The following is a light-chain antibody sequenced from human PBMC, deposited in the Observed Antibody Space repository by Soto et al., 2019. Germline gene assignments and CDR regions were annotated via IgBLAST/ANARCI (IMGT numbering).Light chain of an antibody. CDR1: QSVSSSY. V-gene: IGKV3-20*01. Sequence: EIVLTQSPGTLSLFPGERATLSCRASQSVSSSYLAWCQQKPGQAPRLLIYGASSRATGIPDRFSGSGSGTDFTLTISRLEPEDFAVYYCQQYGSSSYTFGQGTKLEIK. CDR3: QQYGSSSYT. J-gene: IGKJ2*01. CDR2: GAS.